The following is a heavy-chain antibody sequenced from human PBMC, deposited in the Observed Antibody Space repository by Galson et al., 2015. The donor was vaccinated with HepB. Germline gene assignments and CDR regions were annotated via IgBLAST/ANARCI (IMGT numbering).Heavy chain of an antibody. CDR2: ISSSGNNH. CDR1: GFTFSTYA. V-gene: IGHV3-30-3*01. Sequence: SLRLSCAASGFTFSTYAIHWVRQAPGRGLEWVSVISSSGNNHYYADSVQGRFTISRDNSKNALYLQMNSLTPDDSAVYFCARVSAADWGYFDYWGQGTLVTVSS. J-gene: IGHJ4*02. CDR3: ARVSAADWGYFDY. D-gene: IGHD3/OR15-3a*01.